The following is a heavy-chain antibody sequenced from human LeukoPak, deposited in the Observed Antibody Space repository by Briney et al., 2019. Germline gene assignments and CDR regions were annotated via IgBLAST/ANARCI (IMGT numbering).Heavy chain of an antibody. J-gene: IGHJ3*02. CDR2: INPNSGGT. D-gene: IGHD2-15*01. CDR3: ARESCSGGSCYPDAFDI. Sequence: ASVKVSCKASGYTFTGYYMHWVRQAPGQGLEWMGWINPNSGGTNYAQKFQGRVTMTRDTSISTAYMELSRLRSDDTAVYYCARESCSGGSCYPDAFDIWGQGTMVTVSS. V-gene: IGHV1-2*02. CDR1: GYTFTGYY.